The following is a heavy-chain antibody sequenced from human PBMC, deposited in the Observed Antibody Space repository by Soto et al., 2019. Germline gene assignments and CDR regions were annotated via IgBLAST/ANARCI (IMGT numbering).Heavy chain of an antibody. J-gene: IGHJ4*02. CDR2: VYYDGST. V-gene: IGHV4-31*03. Sequence: QVQLQESGPGLVKPSQTLSLTCTVSGVSIGNGGYYWSWIRQHPVKGLEWIGNVYYDGSTYYNPSPKCRAAISVDTSRNQFSLKLSSVADADTAVHYCARVSASADSYFDHWGQGTLVTVSS. CDR3: ARVSASADSYFDH. CDR1: GVSIGNGGYY. D-gene: IGHD6-19*01.